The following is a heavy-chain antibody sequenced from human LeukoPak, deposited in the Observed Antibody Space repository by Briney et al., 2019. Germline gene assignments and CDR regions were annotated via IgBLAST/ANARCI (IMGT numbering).Heavy chain of an antibody. Sequence: GGSLRLSCAASGFTFSSYAMSWVRQAPGKGLEWVSAISGSGGSTYYADSVKGRFTISRDNSKNTLYLQMNSLRAEDTAVYYCAKSAGDSSGYYCYYYYMDVWGKGTTVTVSS. CDR2: ISGSGGST. V-gene: IGHV3-23*01. CDR1: GFTFSSYA. CDR3: AKSAGDSSGYYCYYYYMDV. D-gene: IGHD3-22*01. J-gene: IGHJ6*03.